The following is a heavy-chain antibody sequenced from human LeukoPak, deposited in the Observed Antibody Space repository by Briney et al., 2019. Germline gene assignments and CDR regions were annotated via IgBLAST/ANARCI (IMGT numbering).Heavy chain of an antibody. V-gene: IGHV4-59*01. CDR2: IYYSGST. CDR3: ARGYDFWSGLRYMDV. J-gene: IGHJ6*03. CDR1: GGSISSYY. Sequence: PSETLSLTCTVSGGSISSYYWSWIRQPPGKGLEWIGYIYYSGSTNYNPSLMSRVTISVDTSKNQFSLKLSSVTAADTAVYYCARGYDFWSGLRYMDVWGKGTTVTVSS. D-gene: IGHD3-3*01.